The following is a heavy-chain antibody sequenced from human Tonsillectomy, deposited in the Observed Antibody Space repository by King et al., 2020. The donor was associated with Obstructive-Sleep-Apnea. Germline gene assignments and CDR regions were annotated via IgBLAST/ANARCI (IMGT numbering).Heavy chain of an antibody. V-gene: IGHV3-30-3*01. Sequence: VQLVESGGGVVQPGRSLRLSCAASGFTFSSYAMHWVRQAPGKGLEWVAVISYDGSNKYYADSVKGRFTISRDNSKNTLYLQMNSLRAEDTAVYYCAREKPYTAMVTGAFDIWGQGTMVTVSS. CDR1: GFTFSSYA. CDR3: AREKPYTAMVTGAFDI. J-gene: IGHJ3*02. CDR2: ISYDGSNK. D-gene: IGHD5-18*01.